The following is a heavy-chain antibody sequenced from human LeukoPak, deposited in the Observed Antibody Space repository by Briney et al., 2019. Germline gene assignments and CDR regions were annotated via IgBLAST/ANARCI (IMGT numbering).Heavy chain of an antibody. D-gene: IGHD2-2*02. Sequence: PSETLSLTCAVYGGSFSGYYWSWIRQPPGKGLEWIGEINHSGSTNYNPSLKSRVTISVDTSKNQFSLKLSSVTAADTAVYYCARGRAEQAPAAIYYFDYWGQGTLVTVSS. CDR2: INHSGST. CDR1: GGSFSGYY. CDR3: ARGRAEQAPAAIYYFDY. J-gene: IGHJ4*02. V-gene: IGHV4-34*01.